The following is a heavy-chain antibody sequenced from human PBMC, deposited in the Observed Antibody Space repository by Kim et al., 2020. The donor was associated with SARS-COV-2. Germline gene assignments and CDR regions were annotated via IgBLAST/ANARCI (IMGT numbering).Heavy chain of an antibody. D-gene: IGHD6-13*01. V-gene: IGHV3-33*01. J-gene: IGHJ4*02. Sequence: GGSLRLSCAASGFTFSSYGMHWVRQAPGKGLEWVAVIWNDGSNKYYADSVKGRFTITIDNSKNTLYLKMNSLRAEDTAVYYCASDGRELTAAGSQVDYWGQGTLGTVSP. CDR3: ASDGRELTAAGSQVDY. CDR1: GFTFSSYG. CDR2: IWNDGSNK.